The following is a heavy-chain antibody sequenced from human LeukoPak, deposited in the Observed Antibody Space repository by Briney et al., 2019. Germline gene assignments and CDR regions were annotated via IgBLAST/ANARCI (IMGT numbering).Heavy chain of an antibody. CDR2: IYYSGTT. D-gene: IGHD5-18*01. J-gene: IGHJ6*02. CDR1: GGSISSYY. Sequence: SETLFLTCTVSGGSISSYYWSWIRQPPGKGLEWIGYIYYSGTTSYNPSLKSRVTISVDTSKNQFSLKLSSVTAAGTAVYYCARLGGYSYGSGYYYGLDVWGQGTTVTVSS. V-gene: IGHV4-59*08. CDR3: ARLGGYSYGSGYYYGLDV.